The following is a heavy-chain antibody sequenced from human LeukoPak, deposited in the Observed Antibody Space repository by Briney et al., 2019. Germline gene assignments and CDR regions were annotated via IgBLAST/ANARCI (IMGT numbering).Heavy chain of an antibody. CDR1: GYPFTSYY. CDR3: ATDAYYYDSSGYSTSVHYFDY. J-gene: IGHJ4*02. V-gene: IGHV1-2*02. CDR2: INPNSGGT. Sequence: ASVKVSCKASGYPFTSYYIHWVRQAPGQGLEWMGIINPNSGGTNYAQKFQGRVTMTRDTSISTAYMELSRLRSDDTAVYYCATDAYYYDSSGYSTSVHYFDYWGQGTLVTVSS. D-gene: IGHD3-22*01.